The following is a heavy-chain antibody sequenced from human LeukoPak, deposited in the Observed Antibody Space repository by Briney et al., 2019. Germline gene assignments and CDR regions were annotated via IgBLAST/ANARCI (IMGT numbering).Heavy chain of an antibody. CDR2: INHSGST. V-gene: IGHV4-34*01. J-gene: IGHJ6*02. D-gene: IGHD5-12*01. Sequence: SDTLALTCAVYGGSFSGYYWSWIRQPPGKGLEWIGEINHSGSTNYNPSLKSRVTISVDTSKNQFSLKLSSVTAADTAVYYCASRYSGYDYGGYYYYYGMDVWGQGTTVTVSS. CDR1: GGSFSGYY. CDR3: ASRYSGYDYGGYYYYYGMDV.